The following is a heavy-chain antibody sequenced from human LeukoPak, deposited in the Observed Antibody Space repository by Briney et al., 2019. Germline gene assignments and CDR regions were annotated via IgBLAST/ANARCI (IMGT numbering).Heavy chain of an antibody. J-gene: IGHJ4*02. CDR1: GFTLISYS. CDR2: IRASDSNT. CDR3: AKLTTGWFEDF. Sequence: GGSLRLSCAATGFTLISYSMTWVRQAPGKGLEWVSAIRASDSNTFYADSVKGRFTISSDSSKNTLYLQMNDLRDEDTAVYYCAKLTTGWFEDFWGQGTLVTVSS. V-gene: IGHV3-23*01. D-gene: IGHD2-8*02.